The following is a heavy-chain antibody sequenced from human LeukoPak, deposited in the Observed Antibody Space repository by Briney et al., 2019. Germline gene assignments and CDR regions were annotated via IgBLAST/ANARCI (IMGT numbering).Heavy chain of an antibody. D-gene: IGHD1-26*01. CDR1: GVSIRSSSYN. CDR2: IHYTGTT. J-gene: IGHJ6*03. V-gene: IGHV4-39*07. CDR3: ARTRGSFYFYCYLDV. Sequence: SETLSLTCTVSGVSIRSSSYNWGWIRQPPGKGLEWIGIIHYTGTTYYNPSLKSRVTISVDTSKNQFSLRLSSVTAADTALYYCARTRGSFYFYCYLDVWGKGTLVTVSS.